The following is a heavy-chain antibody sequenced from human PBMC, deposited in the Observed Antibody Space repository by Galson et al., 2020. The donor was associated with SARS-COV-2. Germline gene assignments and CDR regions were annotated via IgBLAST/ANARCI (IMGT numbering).Heavy chain of an antibody. D-gene: IGHD1-26*01. V-gene: IGHV4-61*01. CDR1: GGSISSYSGGSISSYY. CDR3: ARDSGNYQYYFDY. J-gene: IGHJ4*02. CDR2: VYYSGNT. Sequence: SETLSLTCTISGGSISSYSGGSISSYYWSWIRQPPGKGLEWIGCVYYSGNTNYNPSLKSRVTISVDTSKNQFSLNLSSVTAADTAMYFCARDSGNYQYYFDYWGQGILVTVSS.